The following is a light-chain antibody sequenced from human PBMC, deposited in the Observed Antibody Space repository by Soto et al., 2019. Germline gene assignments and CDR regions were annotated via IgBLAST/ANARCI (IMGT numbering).Light chain of an antibody. Sequence: QSALTQPRSVSGSPGQSVTISCTGTNSDVGGYNYVSWYQQHPGKAPKLVIYDVSKRPSGVPNRFSGSKSGNPASLTISWLQAEDEADYYCCSYAGNSLWVFGGGTKLTVL. CDR1: NSDVGGYNY. CDR3: CSYAGNSLWV. CDR2: DVS. V-gene: IGLV2-11*01. J-gene: IGLJ3*02.